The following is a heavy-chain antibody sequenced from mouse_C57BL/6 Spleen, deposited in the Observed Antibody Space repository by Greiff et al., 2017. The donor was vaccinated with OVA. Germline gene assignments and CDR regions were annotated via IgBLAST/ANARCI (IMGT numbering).Heavy chain of an antibody. Sequence: VQLQQSGGDLVKPGGSLKLSCAASGFTFSSYGMSWVRQTPDKRLEWVATISSGGSYTYYPDSVKGRFTISRDNAKNTLYLQMSSLKSEDTAMYYCAREGGPYYFDYWGQGTTLTVSS. CDR3: AREGGPYYFDY. J-gene: IGHJ2*01. V-gene: IGHV5-6*01. CDR1: GFTFSSYG. CDR2: ISSGGSYT.